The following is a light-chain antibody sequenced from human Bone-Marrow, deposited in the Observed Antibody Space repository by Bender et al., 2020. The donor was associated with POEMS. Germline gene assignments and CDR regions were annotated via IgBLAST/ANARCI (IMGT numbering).Light chain of an antibody. CDR1: DVGDKY. CDR2: QDT. CDR3: QAWDTYSVI. V-gene: IGLV3-1*01. J-gene: IGLJ2*01. Sequence: SYEVTQPPSVSVSPGQTASITCSGDDVGDKYVAWYQQKPGQSPVLVIYQDTKRPSGIPERFSGYNSGNTATLTISGTQAMDEADYYCQAWDTYSVIFGGGTKLTVL.